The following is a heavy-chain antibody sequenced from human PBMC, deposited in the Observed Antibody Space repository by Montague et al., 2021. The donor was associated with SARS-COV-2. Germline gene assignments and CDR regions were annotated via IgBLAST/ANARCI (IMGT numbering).Heavy chain of an antibody. CDR3: ARAQNTCFIANCVNYFEV. D-gene: IGHD1-1*01. Sequence: SETLSLTCAVSGASVSSINWWTWVRQPPGRGLKWIAEIHHTGITNFNPSLKTRVTLSLDTPRNHFSLKLRSVTAADTAVYYCARAQNTCFIANCVNYFEVWGLGALVTVSS. V-gene: IGHV4-4*02. J-gene: IGHJ4*02. CDR2: IHHTGIT. CDR1: GASVSSINW.